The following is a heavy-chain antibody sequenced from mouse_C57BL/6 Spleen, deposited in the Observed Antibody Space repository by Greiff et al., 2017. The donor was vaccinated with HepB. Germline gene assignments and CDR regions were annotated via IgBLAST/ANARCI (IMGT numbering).Heavy chain of an antibody. CDR3: ARMAATGGNYFDD. D-gene: IGHD1-1*01. J-gene: IGHJ2*01. CDR1: GYTFTSYW. V-gene: IGHV1-64*01. CDR2: IHPNSGST. Sequence: QVQLQQPGAELVKPGASVKLSCKASGYTFTSYWMHWVKQRPGQGLEWIGMIHPNSGSTNYNEKFKSKATLTVDKSSSTAYMQLSSLTSEDSAVYYCARMAATGGNYFDDWGQGTTLTVSS.